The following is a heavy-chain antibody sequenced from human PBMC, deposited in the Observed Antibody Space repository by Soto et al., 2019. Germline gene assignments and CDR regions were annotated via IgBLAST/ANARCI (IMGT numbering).Heavy chain of an antibody. Sequence: SETLSLTCTVSGGSISSYYWSWIRQPPGKGLEWIGYIYYSGSTNYNPSLKSRVTISVDTSKNQFSLKLSSVTAADTAVYYCGGTTIFRKAYYMDVWGKGTTVTVSS. V-gene: IGHV4-59*08. CDR3: GGTTIFRKAYYMDV. CDR2: IYYSGST. CDR1: GGSISSYY. J-gene: IGHJ6*03. D-gene: IGHD3-9*01.